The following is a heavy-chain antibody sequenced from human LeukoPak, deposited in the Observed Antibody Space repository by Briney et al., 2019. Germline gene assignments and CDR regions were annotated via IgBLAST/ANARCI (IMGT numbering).Heavy chain of an antibody. V-gene: IGHV3-74*03. J-gene: IGHJ4*02. Sequence: GGSLRLSCGATGFTSSSYWMHWVRQAPGKGLEWVSRINGDGSSTTYADSVKGRFTISRDNAKNTLYLQMNSLRAEDTAVYYCAKGGTTVVDYWGQGTLVTVSS. CDR2: INGDGSST. CDR1: GFTSSSYW. D-gene: IGHD4-23*01. CDR3: AKGGTTVVDY.